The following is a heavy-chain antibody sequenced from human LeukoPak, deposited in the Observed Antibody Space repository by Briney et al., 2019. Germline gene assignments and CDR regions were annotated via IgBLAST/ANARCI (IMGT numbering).Heavy chain of an antibody. V-gene: IGHV4-31*03. D-gene: IGHD3-22*01. CDR2: IYYSGST. CDR1: GGSISSGGYY. Sequence: PSQTLSLTCTISGGSISSGGYYWSWIRQHPGKGLEWIGYIYYSGSTNYNPSLKSRVTISVDTSKNQFSLKLSSVTAADTAVYYCARVYYDSSGYNFDYWGQGTLVTVSS. CDR3: ARVYYDSSGYNFDY. J-gene: IGHJ4*02.